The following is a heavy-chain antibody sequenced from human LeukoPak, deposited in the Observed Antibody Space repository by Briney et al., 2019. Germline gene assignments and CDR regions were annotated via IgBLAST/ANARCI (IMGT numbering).Heavy chain of an antibody. CDR1: GYTFTSYD. J-gene: IGHJ5*02. CDR2: MNPNSGNT. D-gene: IGHD3-10*01. Sequence: ASVKVSCKASGYTFTSYDINWVRQATGQGLEWMGWMNPNSGNTGYAQKFQGRVTMTRNTSISTAYMELSSLRSEDTAVYYCARHIGRFGEFGNWFDPWGQGTLVTVSS. CDR3: ARHIGRFGEFGNWFDP. V-gene: IGHV1-8*01.